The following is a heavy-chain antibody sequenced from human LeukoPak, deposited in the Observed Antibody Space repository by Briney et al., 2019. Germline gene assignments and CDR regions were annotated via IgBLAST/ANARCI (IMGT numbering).Heavy chain of an antibody. J-gene: IGHJ6*02. D-gene: IGHD5-18*01. V-gene: IGHV3-13*01. CDR3: ARDLNVDTAMVTFYYCYGMDV. CDR2: IGTAGDT. CDR1: GFTFSSYD. Sequence: PGGSLRLSCAASGFTFSSYDMHWVRHATGKGLEWVSAIGTAGDTYYPGSVKGRFTISRENAKNSLCLQMNSLRAEDTAVYYCARDLNVDTAMVTFYYCYGMDVWGQGTTVTVSS.